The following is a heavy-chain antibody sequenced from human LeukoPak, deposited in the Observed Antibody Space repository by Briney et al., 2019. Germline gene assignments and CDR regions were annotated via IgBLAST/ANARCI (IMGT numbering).Heavy chain of an antibody. CDR2: IKRNRYGGAI. D-gene: IGHD3-3*01. Sequence: GGPLRLSCSASGFTFTTAWMSWVRPAPGKGLDGVGRIKRNRYGGAINYAGTVKGRFTISRDDSRNTLYLQMNSLKIEDTAVYYCATDQLDAIYDYWSGYYLYWGQGNLVTVSS. J-gene: IGHJ4*02. CDR1: GFTFTTAW. CDR3: ATDQLDAIYDYWSGYYLY. V-gene: IGHV3-15*01.